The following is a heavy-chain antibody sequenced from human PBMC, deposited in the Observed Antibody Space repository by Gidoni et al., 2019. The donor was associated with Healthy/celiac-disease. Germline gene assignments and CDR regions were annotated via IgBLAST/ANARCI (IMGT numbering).Heavy chain of an antibody. Sequence: QLQLQASGPGLLKPSETMSLTGPVSGGSISSSSYYWGWIRQPPGKGLEWIGSIYYSGSTYYNPSLKSRVTISVDTSKNQFSLKLSSVTAADTAVYYCARQITGTLDYWGQGTLVTVSS. V-gene: IGHV4-39*01. J-gene: IGHJ4*02. D-gene: IGHD1-1*01. CDR1: GGSISSSSYY. CDR2: IYYSGST. CDR3: ARQITGTLDY.